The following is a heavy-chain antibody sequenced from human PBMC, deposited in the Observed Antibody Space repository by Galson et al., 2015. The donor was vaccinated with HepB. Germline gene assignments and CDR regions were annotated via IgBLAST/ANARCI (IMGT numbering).Heavy chain of an antibody. CDR2: TYYRSKWYN. V-gene: IGHV6-1*01. CDR1: GDSVSSNSAA. J-gene: IGHJ4*02. Sequence: CAISGDSVSSNSAAWNWIRQSSSRGLERLGRTYYRSKWYNEYAVSVKSRIDINPDTSKNQFSLRLDSVTPEDTAIYYCATRYYDSWGQGTLVTVPS. CDR3: ATRYYDS.